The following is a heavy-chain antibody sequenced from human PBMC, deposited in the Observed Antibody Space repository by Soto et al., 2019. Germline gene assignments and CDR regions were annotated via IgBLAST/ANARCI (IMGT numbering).Heavy chain of an antibody. J-gene: IGHJ6*02. CDR3: AKDLEAAIDWLLLYYYYGMDV. Sequence: QVQLVESGGGVVQPGRSLRLSCAASGFTFSSYGMHWVRQAPGKGLEWVAVISYDGSNKYYADSVKGRFTISRDNSKNTLYLQMNSLRAEDTAVYYCAKDLEAAIDWLLLYYYYGMDVWGQGTTVTVSS. CDR1: GFTFSSYG. D-gene: IGHD3-9*01. V-gene: IGHV3-30*18. CDR2: ISYDGSNK.